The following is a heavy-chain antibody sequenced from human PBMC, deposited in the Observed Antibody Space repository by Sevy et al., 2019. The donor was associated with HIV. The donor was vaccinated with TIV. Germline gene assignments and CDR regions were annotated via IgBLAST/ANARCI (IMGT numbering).Heavy chain of an antibody. CDR3: TTSYYYDSTTYYHFDY. J-gene: IGHJ4*02. Sequence: GGSLRLSCAASGFTFSNAWMSWVRQTPGKGLEWVGHIKSKADGGTTDYAAPVKGRFTILRDDSKNTLYLQMNSLKTKDTAVYYCTTSYYYDSTTYYHFDYWGQGILVTVSS. D-gene: IGHD3-22*01. V-gene: IGHV3-15*01. CDR2: IKSKADGGTT. CDR1: GFTFSNAW.